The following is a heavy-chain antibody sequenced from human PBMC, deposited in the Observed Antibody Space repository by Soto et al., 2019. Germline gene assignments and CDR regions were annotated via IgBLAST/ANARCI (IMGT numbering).Heavy chain of an antibody. J-gene: IGHJ3*02. D-gene: IGHD6-19*01. CDR2: MNPNSGNT. Sequence: ASVKVSCKASGYTFTSYDINWVRQATGQGLEWMGWMNPNSGNTGYAQKFQGRVTMTKNTSISTAYMELSSLRSEDTAGYYCARGPFGSSGWFDAFDIWGQGTMVTVSS. V-gene: IGHV1-8*01. CDR1: GYTFTSYD. CDR3: ARGPFGSSGWFDAFDI.